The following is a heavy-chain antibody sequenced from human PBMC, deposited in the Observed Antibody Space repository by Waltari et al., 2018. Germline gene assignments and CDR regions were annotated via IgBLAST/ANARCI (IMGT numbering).Heavy chain of an antibody. CDR2: IYTSGST. V-gene: IGHV4-61*02. CDR3: ARDMSHIAAAGKGGSVWFDP. Sequence: QVQLQESGPGLVKPSQTLSLTCTVSGGSISSGSYYWSWIRQPAGKGLEWIGRIYTSGSTNYNPSLKSRVTISVDTSKNQFSLKLSSVTAADTAVYYCARDMSHIAAAGKGGSVWFDPWGQGTLVTVSS. J-gene: IGHJ5*02. CDR1: GGSISSGSYY. D-gene: IGHD6-13*01.